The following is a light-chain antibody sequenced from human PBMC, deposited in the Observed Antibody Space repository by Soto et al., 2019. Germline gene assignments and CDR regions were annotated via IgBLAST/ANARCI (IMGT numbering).Light chain of an antibody. V-gene: IGLV2-14*01. CDR2: DVS. Sequence: QSALTQPASVSGSPGQSITISRTGTRSDVGGNNYVSWYQQHPGKAPKVMIYDVSNPPSGVSNRFSGSKSVNTASLAGSGLQAEDEADYYCNSYASTSAWVFGGGTKLTVL. CDR1: RSDVGGNNY. CDR3: NSYASTSAWV. J-gene: IGLJ3*02.